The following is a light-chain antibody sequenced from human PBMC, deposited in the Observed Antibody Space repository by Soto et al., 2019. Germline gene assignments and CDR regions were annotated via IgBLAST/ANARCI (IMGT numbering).Light chain of an antibody. Sequence: DIQMTQSPSTLSASVGDRVTITCRASQSISSWLAWYQQKPGKAPKLLVYKASSLDSGVPSRLSGSGSGTEFTLTISSLQPDNFAPYYCQQYNTYSPRNPFGQGTKVEIK. J-gene: IGKJ1*01. CDR2: KAS. CDR3: QQYNTYSPRNP. CDR1: QSISSW. V-gene: IGKV1-5*03.